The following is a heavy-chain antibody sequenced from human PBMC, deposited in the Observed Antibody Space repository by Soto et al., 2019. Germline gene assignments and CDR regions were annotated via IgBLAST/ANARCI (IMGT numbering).Heavy chain of an antibody. Sequence: QLQVQESGPGLVKPSETLSLTCTVSGGSISSSSFYWGWIRQTPGTGLEWIGNFYYSGSTYYNPSLKSRVTISVDMSKNQFSLKLTSVTAADTSVYYCARQHFYSGSGSYTAVDYWGQGTLVTVSS. CDR3: ARQHFYSGSGSYTAVDY. CDR1: GGSISSSSFY. CDR2: FYYSGST. V-gene: IGHV4-39*01. D-gene: IGHD3-10*01. J-gene: IGHJ4*02.